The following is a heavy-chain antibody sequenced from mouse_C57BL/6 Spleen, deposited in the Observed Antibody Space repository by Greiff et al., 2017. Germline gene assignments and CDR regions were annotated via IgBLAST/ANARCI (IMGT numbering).Heavy chain of an antibody. CDR2: ISSGSSTI. D-gene: IGHD1-1*01. V-gene: IGHV5-17*01. J-gene: IGHJ2*01. CDR3: AKGGSSLYFDY. Sequence: DVHLVESGGGLVKPGGSLKLSCAASGFTFSDYGMHWVRQAPEKGLEWVAYISSGSSTIYYADTVKGRFTISRDNAKNTLFLQMTSLRSEDTAMYYCAKGGSSLYFDYWGQGTTLTVSS. CDR1: GFTFSDYG.